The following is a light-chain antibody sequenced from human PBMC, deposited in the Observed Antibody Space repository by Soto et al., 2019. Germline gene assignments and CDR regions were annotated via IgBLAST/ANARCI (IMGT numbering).Light chain of an antibody. CDR1: QSISTY. Sequence: DIQMTQSPSSLSAFVGDRVTITCRAGQSISTYLNWYQQRPGKAPKLLIYAASTLQSGVPSRFSGIGSGADFTLTISSLQPEDIATYYCQQSYSAPWTFGQGTKVEIK. CDR2: AAS. CDR3: QQSYSAPWT. J-gene: IGKJ1*01. V-gene: IGKV1-39*01.